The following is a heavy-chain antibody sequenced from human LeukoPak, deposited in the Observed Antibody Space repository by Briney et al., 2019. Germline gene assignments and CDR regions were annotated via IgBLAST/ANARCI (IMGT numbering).Heavy chain of an antibody. Sequence: SETLSLTCAVYGGSFSGYYWSWIRQPPGKGLEWIGEINHSGSTNYNPSLKSRVTISVDTSKNQFSLKLSSVTAADTAVYYCERDGRQVLPAASTVDYWGQGTLVTVS. CDR1: GGSFSGYY. V-gene: IGHV4-34*01. CDR2: INHSGST. CDR3: ERDGRQVLPAASTVDY. J-gene: IGHJ4*02. D-gene: IGHD2-2*01.